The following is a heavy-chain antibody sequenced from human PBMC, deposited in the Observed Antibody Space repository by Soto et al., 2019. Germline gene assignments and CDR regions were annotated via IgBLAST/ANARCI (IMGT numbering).Heavy chain of an antibody. D-gene: IGHD1-1*01. J-gene: IGHJ4*02. CDR1: GGTFSSYA. CDR3: ARVGGTEGAFDY. Sequence: QVQLVQSGAEVKKPGSSVKVSCKASGGTFSSYAISWVRQAPGQGLEWMGGIIPIFGTANYAQKFQGRVTITADKSTSTDYMELSRVRSEDTAVYYCARVGGTEGAFDYWGQGTLVTVSS. V-gene: IGHV1-69*06. CDR2: IIPIFGTA.